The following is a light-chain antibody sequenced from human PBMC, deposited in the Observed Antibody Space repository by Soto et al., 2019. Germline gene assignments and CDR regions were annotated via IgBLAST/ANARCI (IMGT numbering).Light chain of an antibody. J-gene: IGKJ2*01. CDR1: ESLFGF. Sequence: DIVLTQSPATLSVSPGDTVTLSCRASESLFGFLAWYQQKPGQAPRLLMYGVSTRATVIPARFSGGGSATDFTLTISSLQSEDSAFYFCQSYNDWPFASGLGTRLDI. V-gene: IGKV3-15*01. CDR3: QSYNDWPFA. CDR2: GVS.